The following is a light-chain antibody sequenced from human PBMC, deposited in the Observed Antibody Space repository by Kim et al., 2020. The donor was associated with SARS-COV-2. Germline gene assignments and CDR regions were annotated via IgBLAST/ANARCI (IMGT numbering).Light chain of an antibody. V-gene: IGKV1-5*03. J-gene: IGKJ2*01. CDR1: QRIDAF. Sequence: DIQMTQSPSTLSASVGDRVTITCRASQRIDAFLAWYQQKPGKGPKLLIYRTSSLQSGVPSRFSGGGSGTQFTLTISSLQPDDFATYYCLQSSSYPYTFGQWTKLEIK. CDR3: LQSSSYPYT. CDR2: RTS.